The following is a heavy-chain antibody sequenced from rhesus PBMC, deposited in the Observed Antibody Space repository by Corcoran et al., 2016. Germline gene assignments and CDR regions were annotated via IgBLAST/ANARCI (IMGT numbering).Heavy chain of an antibody. J-gene: IGHJ4*01. CDR2: VVPEDGEA. D-gene: IGHD3-3*01. CDR1: GYTFTDYY. Sequence: EVQLVQSGAEVKKPGASVKIACKASGYTFTDYYLHWVRQAPGKGLEGMGHVVPEDGEADYPKKFQDRVTITRNTSPDTAYMGLSSLRSEATAVYYCATGDSTYFDYWGQGVLVTVSS. CDR3: ATGDSTYFDY. V-gene: IGHV1-111*01.